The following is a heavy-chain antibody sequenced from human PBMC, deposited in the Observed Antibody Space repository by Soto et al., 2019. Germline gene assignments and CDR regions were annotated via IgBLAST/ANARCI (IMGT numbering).Heavy chain of an antibody. Sequence: EVQLVESGGGLVKPGESLRLSCEASGASFTNAWMNWVRQAPGKGLEWVGRIKTRIDRATTDYAAPVKGRFTISRDDSKNTLYLQMDSLKTEDTAVYYCTTEDPSWLRGLEYWGQGALGTVSS. J-gene: IGHJ4*02. D-gene: IGHD5-12*01. CDR1: GASFTNAW. CDR2: IKTRIDRATT. CDR3: TTEDPSWLRGLEY. V-gene: IGHV3-15*01.